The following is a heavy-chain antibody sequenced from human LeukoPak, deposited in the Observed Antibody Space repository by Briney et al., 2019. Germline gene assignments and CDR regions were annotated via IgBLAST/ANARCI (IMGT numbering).Heavy chain of an antibody. Sequence: SGGSLRLSCAASGFTVSSNYMSWVRQAPGKGLEWVSVIYSGGSTYYADSVKGRFTISRDNSKNTLYLQMNSLRAEDTAVYYCARDQGGYYSFDYWGQGTLVTVSS. CDR1: GFTVSSNY. CDR2: IYSGGST. J-gene: IGHJ4*02. D-gene: IGHD3-22*01. CDR3: ARDQGGYYSFDY. V-gene: IGHV3-66*01.